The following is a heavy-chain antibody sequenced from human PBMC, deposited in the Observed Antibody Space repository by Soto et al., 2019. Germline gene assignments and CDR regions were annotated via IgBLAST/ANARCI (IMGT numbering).Heavy chain of an antibody. V-gene: IGHV4-39*01. Sequence: SETLSLTCTVSGGSISSGSCYWGWIRQPPGKGLEWIGSFYDSGSTYNNPSLKSRVPQSVDTSKNQFSLKLTSVTAADTAVYYCARTGYSSSSRHYYYMDVWGKGTTVTVSS. CDR2: FYDSGST. D-gene: IGHD6-6*01. CDR3: ARTGYSSSSRHYYYMDV. J-gene: IGHJ6*03. CDR1: GGSISSGSCY.